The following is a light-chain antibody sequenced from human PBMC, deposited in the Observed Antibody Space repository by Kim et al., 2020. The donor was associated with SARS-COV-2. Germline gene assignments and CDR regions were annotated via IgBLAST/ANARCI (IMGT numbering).Light chain of an antibody. V-gene: IGKV3-15*01. CDR3: QQYVSWM. CDR2: GAS. Sequence: LSVSPGERATLSCRASQIVGTNLAWYQQKPGQSPRLLIYGASTRATGVPGRFSGSGSGTEFTLTISSLRSEDFAVYYCQQYVSWMFGQGTKVDIK. CDR1: QIVGTN. J-gene: IGKJ1*01.